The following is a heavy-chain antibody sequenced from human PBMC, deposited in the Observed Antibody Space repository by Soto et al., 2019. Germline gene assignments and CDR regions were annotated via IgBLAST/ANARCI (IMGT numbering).Heavy chain of an antibody. V-gene: IGHV2-5*02. Sequence: QITLKEFGTTRVKPTQTLALTCSFSVFSLSTRGVGVGWIRQSPGKALEWLSVIYWEDVKRYSPSLRCSLTINKDPSNHQVVLLMVNVGPVDTGTYFCANRVRWSYSCDSGWFDPWGQGTLVTVFS. CDR1: VFSLSTRGVG. CDR2: IYWEDVK. D-gene: IGHD3-10*01. CDR3: ANRVRWSYSCDSGWFDP. J-gene: IGHJ5*02.